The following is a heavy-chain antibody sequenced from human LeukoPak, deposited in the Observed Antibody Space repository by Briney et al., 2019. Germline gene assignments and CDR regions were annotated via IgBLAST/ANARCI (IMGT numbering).Heavy chain of an antibody. CDR1: GGTFSSYA. CDR2: IIPIFGTA. Sequence: GASVKVSCKASGGTFSSYAISWVRQAPGQGLEWMGGIIPIFGTANYAQKFQGRVTITADESTSTAYMELSSLRSEDTAVYYCARGRSGSYLDAFDIWGQGTMVTVSS. D-gene: IGHD1-26*01. V-gene: IGHV1-69*01. CDR3: ARGRSGSYLDAFDI. J-gene: IGHJ3*02.